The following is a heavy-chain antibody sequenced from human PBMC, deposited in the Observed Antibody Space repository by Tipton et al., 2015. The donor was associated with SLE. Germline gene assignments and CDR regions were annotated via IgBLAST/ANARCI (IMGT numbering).Heavy chain of an antibody. CDR1: GGSISSSSYY. J-gene: IGHJ4*02. CDR3: ARRRRADGVYCFDD. Sequence: LRLSCTVSGGSISSSSYYWGWIRQPPGKGLEWIGSIYYSGSTYYNPSLKSRVTISVDTSKNQFSLKLSSVTAADMAMYYCARRRRADGVYCFDDWGQGTLVTVSS. CDR2: IYYSGST. D-gene: IGHD3-10*01. V-gene: IGHV4-39*01.